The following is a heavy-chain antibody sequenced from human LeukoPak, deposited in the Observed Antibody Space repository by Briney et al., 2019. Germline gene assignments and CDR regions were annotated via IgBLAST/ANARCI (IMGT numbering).Heavy chain of an antibody. CDR3: ARVVVGSTRRLDY. J-gene: IGHJ4*02. D-gene: IGHD2-15*01. Sequence: SETLSLTCTVSGYSISSGYFWGWIRQPPGKGLEWIGSIYQSGNIYYNPSLKSRVTISVDTSKNQFSLNLSSVTAADTAVYYCARVVVGSTRRLDYWGQGTLVTVSS. CDR2: IYQSGNI. CDR1: GYSISSGYF. V-gene: IGHV4-38-2*02.